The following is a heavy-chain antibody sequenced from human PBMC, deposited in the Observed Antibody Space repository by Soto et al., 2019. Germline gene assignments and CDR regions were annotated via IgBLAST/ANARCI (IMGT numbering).Heavy chain of an antibody. CDR2: ISSTTNYI. Sequence: EVQLVESGGGLVKPGGSLRLSCAASGFTFTRYSMNWVRQAPGKGLEWVSSISSTTNYIYYADSMKGRFTVSRDNAKYSVYLEMNSLSAEDTAVYYCARESEDLTANFDYWGQGTLVSVSS. V-gene: IGHV3-21*01. J-gene: IGHJ4*02. CDR3: ARESEDLTANFDY. CDR1: GFTFTRYS.